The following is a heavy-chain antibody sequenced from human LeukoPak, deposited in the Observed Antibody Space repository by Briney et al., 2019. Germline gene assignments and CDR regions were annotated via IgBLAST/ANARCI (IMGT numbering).Heavy chain of an antibody. Sequence: GASVKVSCKASGYTFTSYGISWVRQAPGQGLEWMGWISAYNGNTSYAQKLQGRVTMTTDTSTSTAYMELRSLRSDDTAAYYCARKDYGSGSYYYFDYWGQGTLVTVSS. D-gene: IGHD3-10*01. CDR1: GYTFTSYG. CDR3: ARKDYGSGSYYYFDY. CDR2: ISAYNGNT. V-gene: IGHV1-18*01. J-gene: IGHJ4*02.